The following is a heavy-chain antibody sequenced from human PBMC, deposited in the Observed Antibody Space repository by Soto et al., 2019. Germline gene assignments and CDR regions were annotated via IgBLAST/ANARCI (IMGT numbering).Heavy chain of an antibody. CDR2: INPNSGGT. CDR1: GYTFTGYY. V-gene: IGHV1-2*04. Sequence: ASVKVSCKASGYTFTGYYMHWVRQAPGQGLEWMGWINPNSGGTNYAQKFQGWVTMTRDTSISTAYMELSRLRSDDTAVYYCARGVVLGYCSSTSCPPGRYYYYGMDVWGQGTTVTVSS. J-gene: IGHJ6*02. CDR3: ARGVVLGYCSSTSCPPGRYYYYGMDV. D-gene: IGHD2-2*01.